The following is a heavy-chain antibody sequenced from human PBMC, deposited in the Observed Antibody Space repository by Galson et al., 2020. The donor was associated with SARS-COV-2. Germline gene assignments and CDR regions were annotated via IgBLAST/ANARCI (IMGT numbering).Heavy chain of an antibody. CDR1: GFNFRPSA. CDR3: ARELKEGATDY. Sequence: LTCAASGFNFRPSAMHWVRQAPGKGLEWLAVIWFDEINKYYADSVRGRFIISRDNSKNTLYLQMNSLRVEDTAIYYCARELKEGATDYWGQGTLVTGSS. J-gene: IGHJ4*02. D-gene: IGHD1-26*01. CDR2: IWFDEINK. V-gene: IGHV3-33*01.